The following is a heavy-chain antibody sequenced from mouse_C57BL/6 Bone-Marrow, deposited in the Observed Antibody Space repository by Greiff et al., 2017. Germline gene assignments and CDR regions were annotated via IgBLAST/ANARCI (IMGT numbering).Heavy chain of an antibody. CDR1: GYAFSSSW. CDR2: IYPGDGET. Sequence: VQLQQSGPELVKPGASVKISCKASGYAFSSSWMNWVKQRPGKGLEWIGRIYPGDGETNYNGKFKGKATLTADKSSSTAYMQLSSLTSEDSAVYFCAKRTTVVAPFDYWGQGTTLTVSS. D-gene: IGHD1-1*01. J-gene: IGHJ2*01. V-gene: IGHV1-82*01. CDR3: AKRTTVVAPFDY.